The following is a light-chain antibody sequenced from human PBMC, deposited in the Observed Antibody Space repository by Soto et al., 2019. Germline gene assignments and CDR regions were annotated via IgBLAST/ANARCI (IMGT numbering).Light chain of an antibody. J-gene: IGKJ1*01. Sequence: AIQMTQSPSSLSASAGDGVTITCRASQDIRNDLGWYQQKPGKAPKLLIYASSRLLSGVPPRFSGSGSGTDFTLTISSLQPEDFATYYCLQDYSYPWTFGQGTRVDIK. CDR1: QDIRND. V-gene: IGKV1-6*01. CDR2: ASS. CDR3: LQDYSYPWT.